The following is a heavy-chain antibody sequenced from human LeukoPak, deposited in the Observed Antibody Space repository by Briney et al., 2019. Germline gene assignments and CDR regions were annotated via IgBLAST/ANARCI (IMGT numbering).Heavy chain of an antibody. J-gene: IGHJ3*02. V-gene: IGHV4-59*08. CDR1: GGSISSYY. CDR2: IYYSGST. D-gene: IGHD2-15*01. CDR3: ARHCCSGPAKRVFDI. Sequence: PSETLSLTCTVSGGSISSYYWSWIRQPPGKGLEWIGYIYYSGSTNYNPSLRSRVTISVDTSNNQFSLRLGSVTAADTAVYHCARHCCSGPAKRVFDIWGQETMVTVSS.